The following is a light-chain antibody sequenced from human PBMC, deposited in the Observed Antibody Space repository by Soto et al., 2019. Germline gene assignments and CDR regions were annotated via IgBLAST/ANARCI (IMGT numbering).Light chain of an antibody. V-gene: IGKV3-15*01. CDR2: GAS. Sequence: EIVMTQSPATLSVSPGERPTLSCRASQSVSSNLAWYQQKPGQAPRLLIYGASTRATGIPARFSGSGSGTEFTLTISSLQSEDFAVYCCQQYNNWPATVGQGTKVEI. J-gene: IGKJ1*01. CDR3: QQYNNWPAT. CDR1: QSVSSN.